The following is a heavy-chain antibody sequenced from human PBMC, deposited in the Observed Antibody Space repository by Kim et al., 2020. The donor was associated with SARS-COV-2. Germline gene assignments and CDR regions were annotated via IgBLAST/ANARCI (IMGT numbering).Heavy chain of an antibody. V-gene: IGHV4-34*01. CDR3: ARVYYDFWSGYYTRWFDP. CDR1: GGSFSGYY. J-gene: IGHJ5*02. D-gene: IGHD3-3*01. Sequence: SETLSLTCAVYGGSFSGYYWSWIRQPPGKGLEWIGEINHSGSTNYNPSLKSRVTISVDTSKNQFSLKLSSVTAADTAVYYCARVYYDFWSGYYTRWFDP. CDR2: INHSGST.